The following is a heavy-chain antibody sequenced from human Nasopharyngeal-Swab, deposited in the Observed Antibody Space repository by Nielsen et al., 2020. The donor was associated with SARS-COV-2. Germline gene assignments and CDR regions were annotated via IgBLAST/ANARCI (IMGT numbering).Heavy chain of an antibody. D-gene: IGHD3-10*01. J-gene: IGHJ4*02. V-gene: IGHV1-18*04. Sequence: ASVKVSCKASGYTFTTYDITWVRQAPGQGLEWMGWSSPTNGNTNYALNFQGRVTMTAGTSTNTAYMELRSLRYDDTAVYYCARDPGAATLDYWGQGSLVTVSS. CDR3: ARDPGAATLDY. CDR1: GYTFTTYD. CDR2: SSPTNGNT.